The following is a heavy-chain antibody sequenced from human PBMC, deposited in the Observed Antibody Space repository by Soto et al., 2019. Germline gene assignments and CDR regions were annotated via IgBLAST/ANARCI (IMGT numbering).Heavy chain of an antibody. CDR1: GGSLNSFA. D-gene: IGHD3-3*01. J-gene: IGHJ3*02. V-gene: IGHV1-69*12. Sequence: QFQLVQSGAEVKKPGSSVKVSCKASGGSLNSFALSWMRQAPGQGLEWMGGIIPVFGTTKYAERFQGRVTMTADESTSTAYLQLSSLRSEDTAVYYCARDKGAIFGVVNDAFVIWGQGTLVTVSS. CDR3: ARDKGAIFGVVNDAFVI. CDR2: IIPVFGTT.